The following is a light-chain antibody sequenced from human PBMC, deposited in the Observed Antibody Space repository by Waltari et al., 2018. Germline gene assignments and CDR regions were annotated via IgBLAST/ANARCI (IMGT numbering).Light chain of an antibody. J-gene: IGKJ4*01. CDR3: QKYNSAPLT. CDR2: DAS. V-gene: IGKV1-27*01. Sequence: DILMTQSPPSLSPSAGARVIITCRASRGISDSLAWYQHKSGKVPERLIYDASTLQSGVPSRFSGSGSGTEFTLTISSLQPEDVATYYCQKYNSAPLTFGGGTKVQIK. CDR1: RGISDS.